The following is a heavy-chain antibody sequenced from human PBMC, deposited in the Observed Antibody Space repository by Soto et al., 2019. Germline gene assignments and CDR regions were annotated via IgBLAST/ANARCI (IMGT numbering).Heavy chain of an antibody. CDR2: IIPIFGTA. Sequence: GASVKVSCKASGGTFSSYAISWVRQAPGQGLEWMGGIIPIFGTANYAQKFQGRVTITADESTSTAYMELSSLRSEDTAVYYCAGLSSGYYSLGHYFDYWGQGTLVTVSS. CDR3: AGLSSGYYSLGHYFDY. D-gene: IGHD3-22*01. V-gene: IGHV1-69*13. CDR1: GGTFSSYA. J-gene: IGHJ4*02.